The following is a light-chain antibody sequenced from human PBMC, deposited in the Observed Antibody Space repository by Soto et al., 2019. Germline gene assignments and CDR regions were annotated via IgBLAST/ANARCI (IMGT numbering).Light chain of an antibody. Sequence: EKVMTQSPATLSMSPGERATLSCRASQSVSSFLAWYQQKPGQAPRLLIYGASTRATGIPARFSGSGSGTEFTLTISSLQSEDFAVYYCQQYTNWPSWTFGQGTTVEVK. CDR2: GAS. V-gene: IGKV3-15*01. CDR1: QSVSSF. J-gene: IGKJ1*01. CDR3: QQYTNWPSWT.